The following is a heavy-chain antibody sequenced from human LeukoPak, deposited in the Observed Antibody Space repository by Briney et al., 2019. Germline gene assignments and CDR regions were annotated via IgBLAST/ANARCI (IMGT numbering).Heavy chain of an antibody. J-gene: IGHJ4*02. CDR3: ARLGDSSANYGPYFDY. CDR2: IYYSGST. CDR1: GGSISSSSYY. V-gene: IGHV4-39*01. D-gene: IGHD3-22*01. Sequence: SETLSPTCTVSGGSISSSSYYWGWIRQPPGKGLEWIGSIYYSGSTYYNPSLKSRVTISVDTSKNQFSLKLSSVTAADTAVYYCARLGDSSANYGPYFDYWGQGTLVTVSS.